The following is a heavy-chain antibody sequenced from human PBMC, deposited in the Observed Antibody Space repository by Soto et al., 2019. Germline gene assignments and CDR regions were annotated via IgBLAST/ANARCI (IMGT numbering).Heavy chain of an antibody. CDR3: ARGCQGSSRLSFYYYSFGMDV. CDR2: IYYSGST. J-gene: IGHJ6*02. D-gene: IGHD6-13*01. CDR1: GGSISSYY. V-gene: IGHV4-59*01. Sequence: SETLSLTCTVSGGSISSYYWSWIRQPPGKGQEWIGYIYYSGSTNYNPSLKSRVTISVDTSKNQFSLKLSSVTAADTAVYSCARGCQGSSRLSFYYYSFGMDVWGQGTTVTVSS.